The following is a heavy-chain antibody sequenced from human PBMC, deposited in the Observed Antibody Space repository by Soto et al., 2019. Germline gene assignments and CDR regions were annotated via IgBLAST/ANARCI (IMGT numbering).Heavy chain of an antibody. J-gene: IGHJ3*02. CDR1: GFSLSTSGVG. V-gene: IGHV2-5*01. CDR2: IYWNDDK. CDR3: AHRRYYYDSSGYYDAFDI. D-gene: IGHD3-22*01. Sequence: SGPTLVNPAQTLTLTCTFSGFSLSTSGVGVGWIRQPPGKALEWLALIYWNDDKRYSPSLKSRLTITKDTSKNQVVLTMTNMDPVDTATYYCAHRRYYYDSSGYYDAFDIWGPGTMVTV.